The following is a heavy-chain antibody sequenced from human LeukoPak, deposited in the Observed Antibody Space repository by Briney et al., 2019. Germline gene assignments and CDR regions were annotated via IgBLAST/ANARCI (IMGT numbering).Heavy chain of an antibody. J-gene: IGHJ3*02. V-gene: IGHV4-30-2*01. CDR1: GGSISSGGYS. CDR2: IYHSGST. CDR3: ARGLGFVSKVCAFDI. D-gene: IGHD2-15*01. Sequence: SQTLSLTCAVSGGSISSGGYSWSWIRQPPGKGLEWIGYIYHSGSTYYNPSLKSRVIISVDTSKNQFSLKLSSVTAADTAVYYCARGLGFVSKVCAFDIWGQGTMVTVSS.